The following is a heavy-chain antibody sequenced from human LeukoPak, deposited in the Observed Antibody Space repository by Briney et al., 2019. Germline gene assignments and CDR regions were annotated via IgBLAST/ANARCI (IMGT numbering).Heavy chain of an antibody. V-gene: IGHV4-34*01. CDR1: GGSLSGSY. CDR3: ARARRDSGYYKVDY. Sequence: ETLSLTCAVYGGSLSGSYWSWIRQPPGKGLEWIGGINHSGSANYNPSLKSRVTLSIDKSKNQFSLNLNSVTAADTAVYYCARARRDSGYYKVDYWGQGTLVTVSS. CDR2: INHSGSA. D-gene: IGHD3-3*01. J-gene: IGHJ4*02.